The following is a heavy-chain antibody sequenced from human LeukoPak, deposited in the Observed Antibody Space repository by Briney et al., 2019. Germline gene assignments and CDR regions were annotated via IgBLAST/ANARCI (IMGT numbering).Heavy chain of an antibody. Sequence: SETLSLTCSVSGGFISNYYWSWIRQPPGKGLEWIGYMYYTGSTNYNPSLKSRVTISVDKSKSQFSLKLISVTAADTAVYYCARDSGTTGEVKFDPWGQGTLVTVSS. D-gene: IGHD3-10*01. J-gene: IGHJ5*02. CDR3: ARDSGTTGEVKFDP. V-gene: IGHV4-59*12. CDR1: GGFISNYY. CDR2: MYYTGST.